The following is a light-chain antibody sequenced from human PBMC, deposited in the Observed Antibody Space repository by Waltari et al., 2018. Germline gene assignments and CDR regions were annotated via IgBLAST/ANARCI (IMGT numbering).Light chain of an antibody. Sequence: EIVLTQSPGTLSLSPGERATLSFRASQSVSSSYLARYQPKPGQAPRPLIYGASRRATGIPDRFSGRASWTDFTLTISRLEPEDFAVYYCQQYGSSLWTFGQGTKVEIK. CDR3: QQYGSSLWT. V-gene: IGKV3-20*01. CDR2: GAS. CDR1: QSVSSSY. J-gene: IGKJ1*01.